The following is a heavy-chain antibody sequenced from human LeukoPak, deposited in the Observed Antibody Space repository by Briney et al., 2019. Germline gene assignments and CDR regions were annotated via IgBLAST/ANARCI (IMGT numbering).Heavy chain of an antibody. Sequence: SETLSLTCTVSGGSISSYYWSWIRQPPGKGLEWIGYIYYSGSTNYNPSLKSRVTISVDTSKNQFSLKLSSVTAADTAVYHCASTYSSGWVFFDYWGQGTLVTVSS. J-gene: IGHJ4*02. CDR3: ASTYSSGWVFFDY. CDR1: GGSISSYY. CDR2: IYYSGST. V-gene: IGHV4-59*01. D-gene: IGHD6-19*01.